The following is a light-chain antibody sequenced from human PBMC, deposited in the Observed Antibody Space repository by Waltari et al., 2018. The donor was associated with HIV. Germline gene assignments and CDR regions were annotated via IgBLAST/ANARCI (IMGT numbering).Light chain of an antibody. V-gene: IGLV2-8*01. CDR1: SSDVGGYNS. CDR2: AVN. CDR3: SSFSDNNRIV. Sequence: QSALTQPHSASGSPGQSVAISCTGTSSDVGGYNSVSWHQQHPGKAPKLLIYAVNKRPSGVPDRFSGSKSGNTASLTVSGLQVDDEADYYCSSFSDNNRIVFGTGTRVTVL. J-gene: IGLJ1*01.